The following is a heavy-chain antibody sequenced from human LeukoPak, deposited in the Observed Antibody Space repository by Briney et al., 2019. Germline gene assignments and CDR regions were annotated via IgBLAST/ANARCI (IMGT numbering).Heavy chain of an antibody. J-gene: IGHJ4*02. CDR1: GGTFSSYA. CDR3: AREDCGGDCYHQKYYFDH. CDR2: IIPIFGTA. D-gene: IGHD2-21*02. V-gene: IGHV1-69*13. Sequence: SVKVSCKASGGTFSSYAISWVRQAPGQGLEWMGGIIPIFGTANYAQKFQGRVTITADESTSTAYMELSSLRSEDTAVYYCAREDCGGDCYHQKYYFDHWGQGTLVTVSS.